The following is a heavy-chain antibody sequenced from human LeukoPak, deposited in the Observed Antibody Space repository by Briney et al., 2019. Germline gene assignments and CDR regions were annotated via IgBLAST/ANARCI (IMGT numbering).Heavy chain of an antibody. CDR2: MNPGTGNT. CDR3: ARGRFDP. CDR1: GYTFHSYD. J-gene: IGHJ5*02. V-gene: IGHV1-8*01. Sequence: ASVRVSCKASGYTFHSYDINWVRQASGQGLEWMGWMNPGTGNTGYAPKFLGRVSMTRDTSISTAYIDLNNLTSADTAGFYCARGRFDPWGQGTQVIVSS.